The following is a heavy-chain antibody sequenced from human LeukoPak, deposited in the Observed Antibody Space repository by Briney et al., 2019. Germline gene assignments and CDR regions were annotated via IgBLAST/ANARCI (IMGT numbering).Heavy chain of an antibody. D-gene: IGHD3-22*01. V-gene: IGHV3-74*01. CDR2: INSDVSIT. CDR1: GFTFSSYW. Sequence: GGSLRLSCAASGFTFSSYWMHWVRQAPGKGLVWVSRINSDVSITSYADSVKGRFTISRDNSKNTLYLQMNSLRAEDTAVYYCARDWDSSGYQYYFDHWGQGTLVTVSS. CDR3: ARDWDSSGYQYYFDH. J-gene: IGHJ4*02.